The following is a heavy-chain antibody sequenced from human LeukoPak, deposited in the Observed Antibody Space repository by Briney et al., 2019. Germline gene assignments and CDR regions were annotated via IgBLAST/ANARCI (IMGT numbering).Heavy chain of an antibody. J-gene: IGHJ4*02. Sequence: KPSEALSLTCAVYGGSFSGYYRSWIRQPPGKGLEWIGEINHSGSTNYSPSLKSRVTISVDTSKNQFSLKLSSVTAADTAVYYCAREPLTGIVAAAGLFDYWGQGTLVTVSS. CDR1: GGSFSGYY. D-gene: IGHD6-13*01. CDR2: INHSGST. CDR3: AREPLTGIVAAAGLFDY. V-gene: IGHV4-34*01.